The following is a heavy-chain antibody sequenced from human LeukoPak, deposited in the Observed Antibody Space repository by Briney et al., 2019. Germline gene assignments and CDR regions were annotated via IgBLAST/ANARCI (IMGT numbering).Heavy chain of an antibody. Sequence: PGGSLRLSCAASGFTFSAYTMGWVRQAPGKGLEWVSSISASGSSTYHADSVQGRFTISRDNSKNTLYLQMNSLRAEDTAVYYCANMGIQLWTFDYWGQGTLVTVSS. CDR2: ISASGSST. V-gene: IGHV3-23*01. D-gene: IGHD5-18*01. CDR1: GFTFSAYT. J-gene: IGHJ4*02. CDR3: ANMGIQLWTFDY.